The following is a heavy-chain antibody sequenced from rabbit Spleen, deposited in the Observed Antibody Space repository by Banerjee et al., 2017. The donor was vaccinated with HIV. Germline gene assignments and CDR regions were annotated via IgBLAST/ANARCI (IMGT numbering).Heavy chain of an antibody. Sequence: LEESGGGLVQPEGSLALTCKASGFSFNRNYWICWVRQAPGKGLEWIGCIYTGNGKTYYASWAKGRFTISKSSSTTVTLQMTSLTAADTATYFCARAIVPWLGLTRLDLWGPGTLVTVS. CDR3: ARAIVPWLGLTRLDL. D-gene: IGHD4-1*01. V-gene: IGHV1S45*01. J-gene: IGHJ3*01. CDR2: IYTGNGKT. CDR1: GFSFNRNYW.